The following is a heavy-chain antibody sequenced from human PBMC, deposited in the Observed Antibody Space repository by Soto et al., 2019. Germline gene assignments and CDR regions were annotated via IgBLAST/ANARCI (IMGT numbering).Heavy chain of an antibody. J-gene: IGHJ4*02. CDR3: ATSGYDYVYYFDY. CDR2: INPNSGGT. Sequence: VASVKVSCKASGYTFTGYYMHWVRQAPGQGLEWMGWINPNSGGTNYAQKFQGWVTMTRDTSISTAYMELSRLRSDDTAVYYCATSGYDYVYYFDYWGQGTLVTVSS. CDR1: GYTFTGYY. V-gene: IGHV1-2*04. D-gene: IGHD5-12*01.